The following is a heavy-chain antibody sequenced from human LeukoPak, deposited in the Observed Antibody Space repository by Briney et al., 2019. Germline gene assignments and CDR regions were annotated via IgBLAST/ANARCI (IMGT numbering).Heavy chain of an antibody. V-gene: IGHV3-66*01. J-gene: IGHJ4*02. D-gene: IGHD3-22*01. Sequence: GGSLRLSCAASGFTVSSNYMSWVRQAPGKGLEWVSVIYSGGSTYYADSVKGRFTISRDNSKSTLYLQMNSLRAEDTAVYYCARDGFGYYDSSGYYPQYYFDYWGQGTLVTVSS. CDR2: IYSGGST. CDR1: GFTVSSNY. CDR3: ARDGFGYYDSSGYYPQYYFDY.